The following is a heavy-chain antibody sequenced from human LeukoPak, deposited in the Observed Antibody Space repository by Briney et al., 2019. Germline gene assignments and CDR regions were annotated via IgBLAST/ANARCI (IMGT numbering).Heavy chain of an antibody. CDR3: ARVTPYGMDV. J-gene: IGHJ6*02. Sequence: SETLSLTCTVSGGSISSSSYYWGWIRQPPGKGLEWIGSIYYSGSTYYNPSLKSRVTISVDTSKNQFSLKLSSVTAADTAVYYCARVTPYGMDVWGQGTTVTVSS. CDR1: GGSISSSSYY. V-gene: IGHV4-39*07. CDR2: IYYSGST.